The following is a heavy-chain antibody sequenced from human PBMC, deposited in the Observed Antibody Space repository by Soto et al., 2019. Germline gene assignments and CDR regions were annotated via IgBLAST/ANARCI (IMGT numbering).Heavy chain of an antibody. CDR2: ISYDGSNK. CDR1: GFTFSSYC. Sequence: GGSLRLSCAASGFTFSSYCMHWVRQAPGKGLEWVAVISYDGSNKYYADSVKGRFTISRDNSKNTLYLQMNSLRAEDTAVYYCAKGTSSGWYDYFDYWGQGTLVTVSS. CDR3: AKGTSSGWYDYFDY. J-gene: IGHJ4*02. D-gene: IGHD6-19*01. V-gene: IGHV3-30*18.